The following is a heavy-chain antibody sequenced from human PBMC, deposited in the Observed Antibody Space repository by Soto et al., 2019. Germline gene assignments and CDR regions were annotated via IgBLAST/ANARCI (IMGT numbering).Heavy chain of an antibody. V-gene: IGHV4-4*02. D-gene: IGHD2-15*01. J-gene: IGHJ6*03. Sequence: SETLSLTCAVSGGSISSVNWWSWVRQSPGKGLEWIGEMHPSGSTNYNPSLKSRVTISVDTSKNQFSLKLSSVTAADTAVYYCARDYEGYCSGGSCFSTPSYYMDVWGKGTTVTVSS. CDR2: MHPSGST. CDR1: GGSISSVNW. CDR3: ARDYEGYCSGGSCFSTPSYYMDV.